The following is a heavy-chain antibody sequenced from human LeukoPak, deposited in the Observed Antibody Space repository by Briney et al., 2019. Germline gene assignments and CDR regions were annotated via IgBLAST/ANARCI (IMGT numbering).Heavy chain of an antibody. D-gene: IGHD3-22*01. V-gene: IGHV4-34*01. J-gene: IGHJ6*02. Sequence: KTSETLSLTCAVYGGSFSGCYWSWIRQPPGKGLEWIGEINHSGSTNYNPSLKSRVTISVDTSKNQFSLKLSSVTAADTAVYYCARGIKGYDSSGYSDSYYYYYGMDVWGQGTTVTVSS. CDR2: INHSGST. CDR1: GGSFSGCY. CDR3: ARGIKGYDSSGYSDSYYYYYGMDV.